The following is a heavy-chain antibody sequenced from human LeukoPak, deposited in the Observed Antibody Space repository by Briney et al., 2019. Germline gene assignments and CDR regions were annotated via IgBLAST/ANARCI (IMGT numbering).Heavy chain of an antibody. J-gene: IGHJ4*02. Sequence: SETLSLTCTVSGGSISSGSYYWSWIRQPAGKGLEWIGRIYTSGSTNYNPSLKSRVTILVDTSKNQFSLKLSSVTAADTAVYYCARRRSGYSYGLWGQGTLVTVSS. CDR1: GGSISSGSYY. V-gene: IGHV4-61*02. D-gene: IGHD5-18*01. CDR2: IYTSGST. CDR3: ARRRSGYSYGL.